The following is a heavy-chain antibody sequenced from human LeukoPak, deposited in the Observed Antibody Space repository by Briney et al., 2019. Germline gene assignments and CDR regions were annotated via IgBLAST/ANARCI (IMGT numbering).Heavy chain of an antibody. Sequence: AASVKVSCKASGYTFTGYYMHWVRQAPGQGLEWMGWMNPNSGNTGYAQKFQGRVTITRNTSISTAYMELSSLRSEDTAVYYCAGGVAALIDYWGQGTLVTASS. V-gene: IGHV1-8*03. CDR1: GYTFTGYY. CDR3: AGGVAALIDY. D-gene: IGHD6-6*01. CDR2: MNPNSGNT. J-gene: IGHJ4*02.